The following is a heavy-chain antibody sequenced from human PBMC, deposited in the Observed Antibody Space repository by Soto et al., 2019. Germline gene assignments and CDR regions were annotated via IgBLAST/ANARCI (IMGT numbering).Heavy chain of an antibody. CDR1: GFTFSSYG. CDR2: IWYDGSNK. Sequence: QVQLVESGGGVVQPGRSLRLSCAASGFTFSSYGMHWVRQAPGKGLEWVAVIWYDGSNKYYADSVKGRFTISRDNSKNTLYLQMNSLRAEDTAVYYCARLAVDTPMADAIDYWGHGTLVTVSS. J-gene: IGHJ4*01. V-gene: IGHV3-33*01. D-gene: IGHD5-18*01. CDR3: ARLAVDTPMADAIDY.